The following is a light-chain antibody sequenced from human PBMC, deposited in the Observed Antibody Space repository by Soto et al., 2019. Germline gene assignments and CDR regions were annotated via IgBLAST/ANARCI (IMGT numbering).Light chain of an antibody. J-gene: IGKJ1*01. CDR1: QSISSSY. Sequence: EVVLSQSPGTLSLSPGERATLSCRVSQSISSSYLAWYQQKPGQAPRLLIYGASSRATGIPARFSGSGSGTDFTLTISSLEPEDFAVYYCQQRSNWPRTFGQGTKVDIK. V-gene: IGKV3D-20*02. CDR2: GAS. CDR3: QQRSNWPRT.